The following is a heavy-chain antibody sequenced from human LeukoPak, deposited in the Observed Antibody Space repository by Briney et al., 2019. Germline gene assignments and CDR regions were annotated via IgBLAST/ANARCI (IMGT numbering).Heavy chain of an antibody. Sequence: PGGSLRLSCAASGFTFSSYAMSWVRQAPGKGLEWVSAISGSGGSTYYADSVKGRFTISRDNSKNTLYLQMNSLRAEDTAVYYCAKTLYDFWSGPSNDAFDIWGQGTMVTVSS. CDR3: AKTLYDFWSGPSNDAFDI. D-gene: IGHD3-3*01. V-gene: IGHV3-23*01. CDR1: GFTFSSYA. J-gene: IGHJ3*02. CDR2: ISGSGGST.